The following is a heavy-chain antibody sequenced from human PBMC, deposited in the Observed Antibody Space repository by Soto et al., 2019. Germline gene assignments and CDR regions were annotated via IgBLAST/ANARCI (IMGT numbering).Heavy chain of an antibody. D-gene: IGHD1-26*01. Sequence: SETLSLTCTVSGGSIGGYYWAWIRQPPGKGLEWIGYIHFSAKIFYNPTFKSRLTISLDTSNNQFFLKLSSVTAADTAVYFFSRDRIGGATQELDYWGQGTLVTVSS. CDR1: GGSIGGYY. CDR3: SRDRIGGATQELDY. CDR2: IHFSAKI. J-gene: IGHJ4*02. V-gene: IGHV4-59*12.